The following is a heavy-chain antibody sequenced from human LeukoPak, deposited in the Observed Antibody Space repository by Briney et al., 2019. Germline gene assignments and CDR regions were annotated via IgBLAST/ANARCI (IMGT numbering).Heavy chain of an antibody. CDR1: GYSISSGYY. J-gene: IGHJ4*02. D-gene: IGHD3-22*01. V-gene: IGHV3-9*01. CDR3: ARDRTHYYDSVTSFDI. Sequence: LSLTCTVSGYSISSGYYWDWIRQPPGKGLEWVSGISWNSGSIGYADSVKGRFTISRDNAKNSLYLQMNSLRAEDTALYYCARDRTHYYDSVTSFDIWGQGTLITVSS. CDR2: ISWNSGSI.